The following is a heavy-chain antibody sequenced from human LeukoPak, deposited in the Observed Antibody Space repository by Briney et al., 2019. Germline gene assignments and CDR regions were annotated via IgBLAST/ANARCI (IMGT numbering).Heavy chain of an antibody. J-gene: IGHJ3*02. CDR1: GFTFSSYW. Sequence: GGSLRLSCAASGFTFSSYWMSWVHQAPGKGLEWVANIKQDGSEKYYVDSVKGRFTISRDNAKNSLYLQMNSLRAEDTAVYYCARYFLFTNSWYSGAFDIWGQGTMVTVSS. CDR3: ARYFLFTNSWYSGAFDI. D-gene: IGHD6-13*01. V-gene: IGHV3-7*01. CDR2: IKQDGSEK.